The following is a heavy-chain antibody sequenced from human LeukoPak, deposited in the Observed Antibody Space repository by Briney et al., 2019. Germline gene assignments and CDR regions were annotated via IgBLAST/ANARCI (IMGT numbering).Heavy chain of an antibody. J-gene: IGHJ6*03. D-gene: IGHD3-3*01. CDR2: IYHSGST. V-gene: IGHV4-30-2*01. CDR1: GGSISSGGYY. CDR3: ARTLYDFWSGSQAYYMDV. Sequence: NPSETLSLTCTVSGGSISSGGYYWNWIRQPPGKGLEWIGYIYHSGSTYYNPSLKSRVTISVDRSKNQFSLKLSSVTAADTAVYYCARTLYDFWSGSQAYYMDVWGKGTTVPVSS.